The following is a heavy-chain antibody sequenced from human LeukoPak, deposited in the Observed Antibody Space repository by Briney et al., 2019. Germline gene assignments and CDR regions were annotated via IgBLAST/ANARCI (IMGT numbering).Heavy chain of an antibody. CDR3: ARSFGFYCSSTSCYPEYYFDY. CDR1: GGSFSGYY. Sequence: PSETLSLTCAVYGGSFSGYYWSWIRQPAGKGLEWIGRIYTSGSTNYNPSLKSRVTMSVDTSKNQFSLKLSSVTAADTAVYYCARSFGFYCSSTSCYPEYYFDYWGQGTLVTVSS. CDR2: IYTSGST. J-gene: IGHJ4*02. D-gene: IGHD2-2*01. V-gene: IGHV4-59*10.